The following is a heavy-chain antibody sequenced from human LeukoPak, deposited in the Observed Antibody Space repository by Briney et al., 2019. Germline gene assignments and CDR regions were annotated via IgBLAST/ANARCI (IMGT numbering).Heavy chain of an antibody. CDR1: GYTFASYG. CDR3: AVMLYGSGPYY. J-gene: IGHJ4*02. Sequence: ASVKVSCKASGYTFASYGISWVRQAPGQGLEWMGWISAYNGNTNYAQKLQGRVTMTTDTSTTTGYMELRSLRSDDTAVYYCAVMLYGSGPYYWGQGTLVTVSS. CDR2: ISAYNGNT. V-gene: IGHV1-18*01. D-gene: IGHD3-10*01.